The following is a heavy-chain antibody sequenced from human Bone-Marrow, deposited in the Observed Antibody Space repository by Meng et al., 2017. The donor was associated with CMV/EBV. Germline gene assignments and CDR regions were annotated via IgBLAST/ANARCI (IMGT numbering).Heavy chain of an antibody. D-gene: IGHD5-24*01. Sequence: GESLKISCVASGFSISSFWMSWVRQAPGKGLEWVANIEQDDSEDYHVDPVRGRFTISRDTAKNSVYLQMNSLRVDDTAVYYCARRGGGGYHNGAFDIWGRGRMVTVSS. CDR1: GFSISSFW. J-gene: IGHJ3*02. CDR3: ARRGGGGYHNGAFDI. V-gene: IGHV3-7*01. CDR2: IEQDDSED.